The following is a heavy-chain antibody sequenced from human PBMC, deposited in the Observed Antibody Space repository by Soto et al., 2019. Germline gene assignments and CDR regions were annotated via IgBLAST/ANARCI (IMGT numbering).Heavy chain of an antibody. CDR3: ARGQTPSVLLWFGESPFGHGMDV. CDR2: IYYSGST. V-gene: IGHV4-59*01. Sequence: PSETLSLTCTVSGGSISSYYWSWIRQPPGKGLEWIGYIYYSGSTNYNPSLKSRVTISVDTSKNQFSLKLSSVTAADTAVYYCARGQTPSVLLWFGESPFGHGMDVWGQGTTVTVSS. D-gene: IGHD3-10*01. J-gene: IGHJ6*02. CDR1: GGSISSYY.